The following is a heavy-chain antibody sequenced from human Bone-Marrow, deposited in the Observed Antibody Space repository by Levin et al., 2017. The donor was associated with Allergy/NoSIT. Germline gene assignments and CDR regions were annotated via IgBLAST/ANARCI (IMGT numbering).Heavy chain of an antibody. Sequence: GSLRLSCAVYGGSFSGYYWSWIRQPPGKGLEWIGEINHSGSTNYNPSLKSRVTISVDTSKNQFSLKLSSVTAADTAVYYCARGRGSSNCSGGSCDSAGLDYWGQGTLVTVSS. J-gene: IGHJ4*02. D-gene: IGHD2-15*01. V-gene: IGHV4-34*01. CDR1: GGSFSGYY. CDR2: INHSGST. CDR3: ARGRGSSNCSGGSCDSAGLDY.